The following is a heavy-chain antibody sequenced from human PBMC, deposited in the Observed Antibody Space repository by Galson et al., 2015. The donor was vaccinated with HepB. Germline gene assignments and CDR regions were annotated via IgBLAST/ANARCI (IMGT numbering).Heavy chain of an antibody. CDR3: AREYCSSTSCYNGYYYGMDV. J-gene: IGHJ6*02. CDR2: ISSSSSYI. D-gene: IGHD2-2*02. Sequence: SLRLSCAASGFTFSSYSMSWVRQAPGKGLEWVSSISSSSSYIYYADSVKGRFTISRDNAKNSLYLQMNSLRAEDTAVYYCAREYCSSTSCYNGYYYGMDVWGQGTTVTVSS. V-gene: IGHV3-21*01. CDR1: GFTFSSYS.